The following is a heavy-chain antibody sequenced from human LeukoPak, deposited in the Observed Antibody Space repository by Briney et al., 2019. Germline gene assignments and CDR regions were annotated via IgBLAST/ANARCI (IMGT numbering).Heavy chain of an antibody. CDR1: GFTFSNAW. CDR3: TTYAQWELLRSSDY. CDR2: IKSKTDGETT. D-gene: IGHD1-26*01. V-gene: IGHV3-15*01. J-gene: IGHJ4*02. Sequence: GGSLRLSCAASGFTFSNAWMSWVRQAPGKGLEWVGRIKSKTDGETTDYAAPVKGRFTISRDDSKNTLYLQMNSLKTEDTAVYYCTTYAQWELLRSSDYWGQGTLVTVSS.